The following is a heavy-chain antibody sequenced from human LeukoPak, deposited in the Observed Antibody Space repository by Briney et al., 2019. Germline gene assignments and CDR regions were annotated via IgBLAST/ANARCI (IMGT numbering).Heavy chain of an antibody. J-gene: IGHJ4*02. CDR2: IRGSGGNT. CDR3: AHHRVSWNTTMAFDY. CDR1: GFAFSNYA. D-gene: IGHD5-18*01. V-gene: IGHV3-23*01. Sequence: SGGSLRLSCAASGFAFSNYAMTWVRQAPGKGLEWLSAIRGSGGNTYDADSVKGRFTISRDNSKNTMYLQMNNLRAEDTAAYYCAHHRVSWNTTMAFDYWGQGTLVTVSS.